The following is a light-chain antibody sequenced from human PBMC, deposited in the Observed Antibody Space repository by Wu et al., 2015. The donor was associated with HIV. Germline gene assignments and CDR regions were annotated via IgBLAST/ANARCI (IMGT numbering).Light chain of an antibody. CDR3: QQFYNSPQT. V-gene: IGKV1-NL1*01. Sequence: DIQMTQSPSSLPASVGDAVTITCRASQDISNSLAWYQHKPGEAPKLLLYAASRLESGVPSRFSGGGSGTDYTLTITNVQPEDFATYYCQQFYNSPQTFGQGTRVDI. J-gene: IGKJ1*01. CDR2: AAS. CDR1: QDISNS.